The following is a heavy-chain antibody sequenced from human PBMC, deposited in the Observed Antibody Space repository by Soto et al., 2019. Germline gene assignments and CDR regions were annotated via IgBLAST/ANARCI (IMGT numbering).Heavy chain of an antibody. V-gene: IGHV3-30*18. Sequence: QVQLVESGGGVVQPGRSLRLSCAASGFTFSNYGMHWVRQAPGKGLERVAVISYDGSNKYYADSVKSRLTISRDNSKHTLYLQLDSLRAEDTAVYYCAKVGPSRYNWNSLDRWGQGPLVTVSS. CDR3: AKVGPSRYNWNSLDR. D-gene: IGHD1-7*01. CDR2: ISYDGSNK. J-gene: IGHJ5*02. CDR1: GFTFSNYG.